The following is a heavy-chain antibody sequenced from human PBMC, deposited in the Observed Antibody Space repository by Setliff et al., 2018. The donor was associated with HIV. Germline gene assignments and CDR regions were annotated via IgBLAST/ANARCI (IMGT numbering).Heavy chain of an antibody. Sequence: SETLSLTCTVSGGSIASGDYYWNWIRQPPGKGLEWIGYIHYSGYTYYKPSLKSRVTISVDTSKNQFSLKLSSVTAADTAVYYCARYYYGSQTMLDYWGQGTLVTVSS. CDR1: GGSIASGDYY. D-gene: IGHD3-10*01. V-gene: IGHV4-30-4*08. CDR2: IHYSGYT. J-gene: IGHJ4*02. CDR3: ARYYYGSQTMLDY.